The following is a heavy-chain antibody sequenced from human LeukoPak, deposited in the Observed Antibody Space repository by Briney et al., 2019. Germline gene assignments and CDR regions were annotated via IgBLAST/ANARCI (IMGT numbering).Heavy chain of an antibody. CDR3: ARRSGRRYEY. V-gene: IGHV3-48*03. D-gene: IGHD5-24*01. Sequence: GGSLRLSCAASGFTFSSYEMNWVRHAPRRGLEWVSHISGGGESTVYPDAVKGRFTISRDNAKNSLYLQMNSLRVEDTGVYYCARRSGRRYEYWGQGVLVTVSP. J-gene: IGHJ4*02. CDR2: ISGGGEST. CDR1: GFTFSSYE.